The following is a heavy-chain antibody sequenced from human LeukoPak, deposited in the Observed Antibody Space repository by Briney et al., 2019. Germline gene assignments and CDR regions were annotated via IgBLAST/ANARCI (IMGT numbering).Heavy chain of an antibody. Sequence: SETMSLTCAVSGGSISSYYWSWIRQPPGKGLEWIGYIYYSGSTNYNPSLKSRVTISVDTSKNQLSLKLSSVTAADTAVYYCARFPGGSYSHYYYYYGMDVWGQGTTVTVSS. D-gene: IGHD1-26*01. J-gene: IGHJ6*02. CDR3: ARFPGGSYSHYYYYYGMDV. CDR2: IYYSGST. V-gene: IGHV4-59*08. CDR1: GGSISSYY.